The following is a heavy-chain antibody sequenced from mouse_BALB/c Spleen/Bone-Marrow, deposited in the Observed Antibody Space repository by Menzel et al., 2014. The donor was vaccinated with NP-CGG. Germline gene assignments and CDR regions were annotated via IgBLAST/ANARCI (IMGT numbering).Heavy chain of an antibody. CDR2: IRNKANGYTT. V-gene: IGHV7-3*02. J-gene: IGHJ2*01. Sequence: EVMLVESGGGLVQPGGSLRLSCATSGFTFXDYYMSWVRQPPGKALEWLGFIRNKANGYTTEYSASVKGRFTISRDNSQSILYLQINTLRAEDSATYYCARDRGLTYFDYWGQGTTLTVSS. CDR1: GFTFXDYY. CDR3: ARDRGLTYFDY. D-gene: IGHD2-4*01.